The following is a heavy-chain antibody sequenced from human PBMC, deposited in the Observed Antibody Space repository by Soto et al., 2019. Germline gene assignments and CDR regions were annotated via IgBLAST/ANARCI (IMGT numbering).Heavy chain of an antibody. V-gene: IGHV3-73*01. CDR1: GFTFSGSA. CDR2: IRSKANSYAT. D-gene: IGHD2-2*01. J-gene: IGHJ4*02. CDR3: TRRFRSVPAAMDNDY. Sequence: GGSLRLSCAASGFTFSGSAMHWVRQASGKGLEWVGRIRSKANSYATAYAASVKGRFTISRDDSKNTAYLQMNSLKTEDTAVYYCTRRFRSVPAAMDNDYWGQGTLVTVSS.